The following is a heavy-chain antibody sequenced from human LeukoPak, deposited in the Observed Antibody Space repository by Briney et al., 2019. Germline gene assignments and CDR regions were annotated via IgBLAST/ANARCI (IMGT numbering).Heavy chain of an antibody. J-gene: IGHJ5*02. Sequence: SETLSLTCTVSGGSISSYYWSWIRQPPGKGLECIGYIYYSGSTNYNPSLKSRVTISVDTSKNQFSLKLSSVTAADTAVYYCARRVTSSSWFGHNWFDPWGQGTLVTVSS. CDR2: IYYSGST. V-gene: IGHV4-59*08. CDR3: ARRVTSSSWFGHNWFDP. D-gene: IGHD6-13*01. CDR1: GGSISSYY.